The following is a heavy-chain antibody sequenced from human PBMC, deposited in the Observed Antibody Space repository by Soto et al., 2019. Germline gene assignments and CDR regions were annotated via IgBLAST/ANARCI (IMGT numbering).Heavy chain of an antibody. D-gene: IGHD3-10*01. CDR1: GFTFSSYV. V-gene: IGHV3-23*01. J-gene: IGHJ4*02. CDR2: ISGSGGST. Sequence: EVQLLESGGGLVQPGGSLRLSCAASGFTFSSYVMSWVRQAPGKGLEWVSAISGSGGSTYYADSVKGRFTISRDNSKSTLYLQMNSLRAEDTVVYYCATLQGTYYYGSGSYYLPYWGQGTLVTVSS. CDR3: ATLQGTYYYGSGSYYLPY.